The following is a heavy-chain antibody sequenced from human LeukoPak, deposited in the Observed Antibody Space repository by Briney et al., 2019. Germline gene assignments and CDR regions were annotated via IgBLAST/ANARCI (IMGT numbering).Heavy chain of an antibody. J-gene: IGHJ4*02. CDR2: ISGSGGST. D-gene: IGHD3-10*01. CDR1: GFTFSSYA. V-gene: IGHV3-23*01. Sequence: HPGGSLRLSCAASGFTFSSYAMSWVRQAPGKGLEWVSAISGSGGSTYYADSVKGRFTISRDNSKNTLYLQMNSLRAEDTAVYYCAKDHYGSGSFRPQYYFDYWGQGTLATVSS. CDR3: AKDHYGSGSFRPQYYFDY.